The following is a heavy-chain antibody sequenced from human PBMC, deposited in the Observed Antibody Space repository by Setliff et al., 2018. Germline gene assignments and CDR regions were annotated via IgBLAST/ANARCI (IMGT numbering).Heavy chain of an antibody. J-gene: IGHJ4*02. CDR1: GFTFSNAW. D-gene: IGHD4-17*01. Sequence: GSLRLSCAASGFTFSNAWMSWIRQPPGKRLEWIGEIIPGGSTNYNPSLKSRVTISVDTSKNQFSLKVNSVTAADTAVYYCARRKYGDYTDYWGQGTLVTVSS. V-gene: IGHV4-34*12. CDR2: IIPGGST. CDR3: ARRKYGDYTDY.